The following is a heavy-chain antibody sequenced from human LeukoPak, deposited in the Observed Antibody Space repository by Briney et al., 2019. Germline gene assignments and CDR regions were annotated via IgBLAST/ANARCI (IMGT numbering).Heavy chain of an antibody. CDR3: AGDSSGWFRKGFDY. D-gene: IGHD6-19*01. J-gene: IGHJ4*02. Sequence: SETLSLTCAVYGGSFSGYYWSWIRQPPGKGLEWIGEINHSGSTNYNPSLKSRVTISVDTSKNQFSLKLSSVTAADTAVYYCAGDSSGWFRKGFDYWGQGTLVTVSS. V-gene: IGHV4-34*01. CDR2: INHSGST. CDR1: GGSFSGYY.